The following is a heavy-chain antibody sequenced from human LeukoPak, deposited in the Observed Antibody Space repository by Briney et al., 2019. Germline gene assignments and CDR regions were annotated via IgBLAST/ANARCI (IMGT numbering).Heavy chain of an antibody. CDR2: INHSGST. D-gene: IGHD3-10*01. CDR3: ARGSGYGSGSYYRFDP. V-gene: IGHV4-34*01. CDR1: GGSFSGYY. Sequence: SETLSLTCAVYGGSFSGYYWSWIRQPPGKGQEWIGEINHSGSTNYNPSLKSQVTISVDTSKNQFSLKLSSVTAADTAVYYCARGSGYGSGSYYRFDPWGQGTLVTVSS. J-gene: IGHJ5*02.